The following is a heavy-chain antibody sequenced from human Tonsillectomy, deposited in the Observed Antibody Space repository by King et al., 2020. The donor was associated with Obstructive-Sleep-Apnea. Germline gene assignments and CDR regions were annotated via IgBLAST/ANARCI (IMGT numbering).Heavy chain of an antibody. D-gene: IGHD6-13*01. CDR3: AKPGVAAAGTDY. CDR1: GFTFSSYG. Sequence: VQLVESGGGVVQPGRSLRLSCAASGFTFSSYGMHWVRQAPGKGLEWVEVISYDGSNKYYADSVKGRFTISRDNSKNTLYLQMNSLRAEDTAVYYCAKPGVAAAGTDYWGQGTLFTVSS. V-gene: IGHV3-30*18. CDR2: ISYDGSNK. J-gene: IGHJ4*02.